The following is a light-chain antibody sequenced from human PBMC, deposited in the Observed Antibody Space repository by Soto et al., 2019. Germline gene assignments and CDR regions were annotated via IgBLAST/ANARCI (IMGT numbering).Light chain of an antibody. Sequence: IQMTQSPSSLSASVGDTVTISCRASRGVRSDVAWYQQKPGKVPKLLIYATSTLQSGVPSRFSGSGSGTDFTLTISSLQPEDVATYYCQKYNTARWTFGQGTKVDI. J-gene: IGKJ1*01. CDR2: ATS. V-gene: IGKV1-27*01. CDR3: QKYNTARWT. CDR1: RGVRSD.